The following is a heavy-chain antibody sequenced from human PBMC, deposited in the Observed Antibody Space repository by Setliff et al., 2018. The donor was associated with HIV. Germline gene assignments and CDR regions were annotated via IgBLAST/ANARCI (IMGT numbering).Heavy chain of an antibody. D-gene: IGHD2-8*02. CDR2: IKQDGSEK. V-gene: IGHV3-7*03. J-gene: IGHJ1*01. CDR1: GFTFSSNW. CDR3: ARGPSSTHWSPGYFQH. Sequence: SLKISCVASGFTFSSNWLSWVRQAPGKGLEWVANIKQDGSEKYYVDSVKGRFTISRDNAKNSLYLQVNNLRAEDTAVYYCARGPSSTHWSPGYFQHWGQGTPVTVSS.